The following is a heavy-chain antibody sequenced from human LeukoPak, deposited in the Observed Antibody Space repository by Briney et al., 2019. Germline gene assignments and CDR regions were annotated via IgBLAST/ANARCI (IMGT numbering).Heavy chain of an antibody. J-gene: IGHJ4*02. V-gene: IGHV1-18*01. CDR1: GYTFTSYG. Sequence: ASVKVSCKASGYTFTSYGITWVRQAPGQGLEWMGWISAYNANTNYAQKLQGRVTMTTDTSTSTAYMELKSLRSDDTAVYYCAREYSSSWYSYFDYWSQGTLVTVSS. D-gene: IGHD6-13*01. CDR2: ISAYNANT. CDR3: AREYSSSWYSYFDY.